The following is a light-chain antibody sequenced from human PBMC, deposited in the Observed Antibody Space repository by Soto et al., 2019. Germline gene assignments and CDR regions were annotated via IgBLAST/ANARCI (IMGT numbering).Light chain of an antibody. V-gene: IGLV2-14*01. J-gene: IGLJ1*01. CDR1: SSDVGGFNY. Sequence: QSVLTQPASVPGSPGQSITISCTGTSSDVGGFNYVSWYQQQPGRAPKLILYEVSNRPSGVAHRFTGSKSGNTASLTISGLQAEDEADYYCSSFTSSITYVFGTGTKVTVL. CDR2: EVS. CDR3: SSFTSSITYV.